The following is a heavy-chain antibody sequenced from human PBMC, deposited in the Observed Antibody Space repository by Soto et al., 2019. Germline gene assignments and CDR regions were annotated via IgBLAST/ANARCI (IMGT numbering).Heavy chain of an antibody. Sequence: PSETLSLTCTVTGGPISSSGDYWGWVRQTPGEGLEWIGTISNSGSTYYNPSVMSRVTISVDTSKKQFSLRLISVTAADTAVYYCARGLSSSAYLDYWGQGTLVTVS. CDR2: ISNSGST. J-gene: IGHJ4*02. CDR3: ARGLSSSAYLDY. V-gene: IGHV4-39*01. CDR1: GGPISSSGDY. D-gene: IGHD6-19*01.